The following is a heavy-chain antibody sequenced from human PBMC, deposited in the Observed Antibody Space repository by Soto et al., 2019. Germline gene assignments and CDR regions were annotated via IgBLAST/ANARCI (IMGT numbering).Heavy chain of an antibody. Sequence: EVQLVESGGGFIYPGGSLRLSFPASVPTIRNPGLNGVRQAPGKGLEWVGRIKTNTEGGTTDYAAAVKGRFTVSRDDSKNTLYLQMNSLRTEDTAVYYCTTGSVEGVWGQGTTVTVSS. CDR1: VPTIRNPG. CDR3: TTGSVEGV. D-gene: IGHD2-15*01. J-gene: IGHJ6*02. CDR2: IKTNTEGGTT. V-gene: IGHV3-15*07.